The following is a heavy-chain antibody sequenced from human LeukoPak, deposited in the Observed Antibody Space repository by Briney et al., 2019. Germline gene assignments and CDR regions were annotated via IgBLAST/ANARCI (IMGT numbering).Heavy chain of an antibody. CDR1: GGSISSSSYY. CDR2: IYYSGST. V-gene: IGHV4-39*01. J-gene: IGHJ6*02. Sequence: SETLSLTCTVSGGSISSSSYYWGWIRQPPGKGLEWIGSIYYSGSTYYNPSLKSRVTISVDTSKNQFSLKLSSVTAADTAVYYCANLLLEGLTDYYYGMDVWGQGTTVTVSS. D-gene: IGHD3-3*01. CDR3: ANLLLEGLTDYYYGMDV.